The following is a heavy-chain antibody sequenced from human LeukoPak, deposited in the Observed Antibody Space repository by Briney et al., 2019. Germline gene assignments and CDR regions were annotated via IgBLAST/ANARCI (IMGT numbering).Heavy chain of an antibody. CDR1: GDSVSSNSAA. V-gene: IGHV6-1*01. J-gene: IGHJ6*03. CDR3: AREDGGSYFSDYYYYMDV. CDR2: TYYRSKWYN. D-gene: IGHD1-26*01. Sequence: SQTLSLTCAIFGDSVSSNSAAWNWIRQSPSRGLEWLGRTYYRSKWYNDYAVSVKSRITINPDTSKNQFSLQLNSVTPEDTAVYYCAREDGGSYFSDYYYYMDVWGKGTTVTVSS.